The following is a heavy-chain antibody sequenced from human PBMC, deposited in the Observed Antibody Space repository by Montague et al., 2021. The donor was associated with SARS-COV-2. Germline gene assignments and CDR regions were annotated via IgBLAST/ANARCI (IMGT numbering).Heavy chain of an antibody. J-gene: IGHJ6*02. V-gene: IGHV3-7*03. CDR3: ARESGDTAMVDGMDV. CDR2: IKQDGSEK. D-gene: IGHD5-18*01. Sequence: SLRLSCAASGFTFSSYWMSWVRQAPGKGLEWVANIKQDGSEKYYVDSVKGRFTISRDNAKNSLYLQMNSLRAEDTAVYYCARESGDTAMVDGMDVWGQGTTVTVSS. CDR1: GFTFSSYW.